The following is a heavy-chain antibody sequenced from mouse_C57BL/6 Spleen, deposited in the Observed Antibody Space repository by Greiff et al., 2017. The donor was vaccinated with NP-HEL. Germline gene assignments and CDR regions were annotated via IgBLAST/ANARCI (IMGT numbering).Heavy chain of an antibody. J-gene: IGHJ2*01. Sequence: QVQLQQPGAELVKPGASVKLSCKASGYTFTSYWMQWVKQRPGQGLEWIGEIDPSDSYTNYNQKFKGKATLTVDTSSSTAYMQLSSLTSEDSAVYYWAREAAQATSFDYWGQGTTLTVSS. D-gene: IGHD3-2*02. CDR2: IDPSDSYT. CDR3: AREAAQATSFDY. CDR1: GYTFTSYW. V-gene: IGHV1-50*01.